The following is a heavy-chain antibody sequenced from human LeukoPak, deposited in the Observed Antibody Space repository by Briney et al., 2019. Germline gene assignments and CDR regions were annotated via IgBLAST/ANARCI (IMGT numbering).Heavy chain of an antibody. CDR2: IYWDDDK. D-gene: IGHD6-19*01. V-gene: IGHV2-5*02. Sequence: SGPTLVKPTQTLTLTCTFSGISLSTSGVGVGWIRQPPGKALEWLALIYWDDDKRYSPSLKSRLTITKDTSKNQVVLTMTNMDPVDTATYYCAHWREDSSGWYASDYWGQGTLVTVSS. CDR3: AHWREDSSGWYASDY. CDR1: GISLSTSGVG. J-gene: IGHJ4*02.